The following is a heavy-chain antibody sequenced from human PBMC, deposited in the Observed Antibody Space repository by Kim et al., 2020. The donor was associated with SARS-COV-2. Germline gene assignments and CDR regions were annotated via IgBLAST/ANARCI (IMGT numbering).Heavy chain of an antibody. CDR3: ASHRSSSGSTLDVIDY. Sequence: SETLSLTCSVSGGSISSGGYYWSWIRQPPGKGLEWIGYIYYSGSTYYNPSLKSRVTISVDTSKNQFSLNLRSVTAADTAVYYCASHRSSSGSTLDVIDYWGQGTLVTVSS. D-gene: IGHD6-6*01. V-gene: IGHV4-30-4*01. CDR1: GGSISSGGYY. J-gene: IGHJ4*02. CDR2: IYYSGST.